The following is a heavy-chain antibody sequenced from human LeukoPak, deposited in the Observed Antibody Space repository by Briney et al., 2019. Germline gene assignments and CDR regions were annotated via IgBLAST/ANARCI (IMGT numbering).Heavy chain of an antibody. CDR2: IRYDATNK. V-gene: IGHV3-30*02. Sequence: SGGSLRLSCAVSGFTFIPYGMHWFRQAPGKGLEWVAFIRYDATNKYYTDSVKGRFTISRDNSNNTLYLQMNSLRTEDTAVYYCAKDRWLSSPGHFDYWGQGTLVTVSS. CDR1: GFTFIPYG. CDR3: AKDRWLSSPGHFDY. D-gene: IGHD3-22*01. J-gene: IGHJ4*02.